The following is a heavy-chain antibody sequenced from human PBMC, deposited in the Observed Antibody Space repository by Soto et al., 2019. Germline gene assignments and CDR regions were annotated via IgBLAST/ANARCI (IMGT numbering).Heavy chain of an antibody. Sequence: QVQLVESGGGVVQPGRSLRLSCAASEFTFSSYGMHWVRQAPGKGLEWVAVIWYDGSNENYADSVKGRFTISRDNSKNTLYLQMNSLRAEDTALYYCARDRRGSGWYDYFDYGGQGTLVTVSS. CDR3: ARDRRGSGWYDYFDY. J-gene: IGHJ4*02. CDR1: EFTFSSYG. CDR2: IWYDGSNE. V-gene: IGHV3-33*01. D-gene: IGHD6-19*01.